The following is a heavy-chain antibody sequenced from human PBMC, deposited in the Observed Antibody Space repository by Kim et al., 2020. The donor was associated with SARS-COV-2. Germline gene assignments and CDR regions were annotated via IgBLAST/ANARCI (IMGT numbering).Heavy chain of an antibody. CDR2: ISSSSSYI. CDR1: GFTFSSYS. V-gene: IGHV3-21*01. D-gene: IGHD4-17*01. J-gene: IGHJ3*02. CDR3: ARGGDYGGNGVAFDI. Sequence: GGSLRLSCAASGFTFSSYSMNWVRQAPGKGLEWVSSISSSSSYIYYADSVKGRFTISRDNAKNSLYLQMNSLRAEDTAVYYCARGGDYGGNGVAFDIWGQGTMVTVSS.